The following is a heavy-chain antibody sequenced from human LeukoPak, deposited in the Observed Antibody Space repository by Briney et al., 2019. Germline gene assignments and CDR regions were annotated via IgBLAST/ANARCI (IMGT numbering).Heavy chain of an antibody. CDR1: GFTFSNYG. CDR3: AKDMRGFCSNTSCYGNIDY. CDR2: ISYDGSNE. D-gene: IGHD2-2*01. Sequence: PGGSLRLSCAASGFTFSNYGMHWVRQAPGKGLEWVAVISYDGSNENSADYVKGRFTISRDNSKNTLYLQMNSLRAEDTAVYYCAKDMRGFCSNTSCYGNIDYWGQGTLVTVSS. V-gene: IGHV3-30*18. J-gene: IGHJ4*02.